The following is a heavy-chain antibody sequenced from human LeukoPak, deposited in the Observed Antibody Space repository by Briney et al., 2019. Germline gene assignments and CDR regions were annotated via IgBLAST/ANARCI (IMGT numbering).Heavy chain of an antibody. CDR2: INPSGGST. Sequence: ASVKVSCKASGYTFTSYYMHWVRQAPGQGLEWMGVINPSGGSTSYAQNFQGRVTLTSDTSTSTVYMDLSSLRSEDTAVYYCARGRYYYGSGSYYSGRLDYWGLGTLVTVSS. CDR1: GYTFTSYY. D-gene: IGHD3-10*01. V-gene: IGHV1-46*01. CDR3: ARGRYYYGSGSYYSGRLDY. J-gene: IGHJ4*02.